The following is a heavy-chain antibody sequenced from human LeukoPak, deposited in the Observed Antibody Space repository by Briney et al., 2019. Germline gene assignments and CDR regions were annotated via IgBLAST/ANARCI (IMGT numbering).Heavy chain of an antibody. D-gene: IGHD3-10*01. CDR1: GYFISSGYY. Sequence: SETLSLTCTVSGYFISSGYYWGWIRQPPGKGLQWIGSIHHSGSTYYNPSLKSRVTISVDTSRNQFSLKLSSVTAADTAVYYCARGLWFGDENPPYFDYWGQGILVTVSS. V-gene: IGHV4-38-2*02. CDR3: ARGLWFGDENPPYFDY. J-gene: IGHJ4*02. CDR2: IHHSGST.